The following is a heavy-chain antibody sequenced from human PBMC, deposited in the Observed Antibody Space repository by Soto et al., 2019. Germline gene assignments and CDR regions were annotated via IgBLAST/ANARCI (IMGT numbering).Heavy chain of an antibody. V-gene: IGHV4-31*03. J-gene: IGHJ4*02. CDR3: ARGPRWWYFDY. D-gene: IGHD2-15*01. CDR2: IYYSGST. Sequence: SETLSLTCTVSGGSISSGGYYWSWIRQHPGKGLEWIGYIYYSGSTYYNPSLKSRVTISVGTSKNQFSLKLSSVTAADTAVYYCARGPRWWYFDYWGQGTLVTVSS. CDR1: GGSISSGGYY.